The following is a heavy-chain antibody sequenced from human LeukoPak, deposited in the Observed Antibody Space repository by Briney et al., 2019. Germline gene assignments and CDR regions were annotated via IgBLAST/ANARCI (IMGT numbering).Heavy chain of an antibody. V-gene: IGHV3-7*03. CDR3: AKWSEYYYDSSGYSGNFDY. Sequence: GGSLRLSCAASGFTFNTYWMSWVRQAPGKGLEWVANIKQDGSDKYYVDSVKGRFTLSRDNAKNSLYLQMNSLRAEDTAVYYCAKWSEYYYDSSGYSGNFDYWGQGTLVTVSS. J-gene: IGHJ4*02. CDR2: IKQDGSDK. CDR1: GFTFNTYW. D-gene: IGHD3-22*01.